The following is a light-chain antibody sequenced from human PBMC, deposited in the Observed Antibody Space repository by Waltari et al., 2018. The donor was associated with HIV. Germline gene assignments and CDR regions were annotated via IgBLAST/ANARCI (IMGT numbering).Light chain of an antibody. V-gene: IGLV1-40*01. CDR1: SSNIGAGYE. CDR2: GSR. CDR3: QSYDNSLTGSL. Sequence: QSVLTQAPSVSGAPGQRVTIPCTGSSSNIGAGYEVNWYQQHPGTAPKLLIFGSRNRPSGVPDRFSASTSGTSASLAITGLQAEDEADYFCQSYDNSLTGSLFGGGTKLTVL. J-gene: IGLJ2*01.